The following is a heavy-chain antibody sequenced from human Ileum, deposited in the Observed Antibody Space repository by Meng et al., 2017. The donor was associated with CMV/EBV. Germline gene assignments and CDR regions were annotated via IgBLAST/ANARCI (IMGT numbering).Heavy chain of an antibody. CDR2: ISYDGSNK. V-gene: IGHV3-30*04. CDR3: ARGRSSSFPGYFDY. CDR1: GFTFSSYD. D-gene: IGHD6-6*01. Sequence: FGFTFSSYDMHWVRQAPGKGLEWVAVISYDGSNKYYADSVKGRFTISRDNSKNTLYLQMNSLRAEDTAVYYCARGRSSSFPGYFDYWGQGTLVTVSS. J-gene: IGHJ4*02.